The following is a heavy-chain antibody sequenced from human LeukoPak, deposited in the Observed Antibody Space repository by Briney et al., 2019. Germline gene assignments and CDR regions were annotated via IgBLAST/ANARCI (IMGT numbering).Heavy chain of an antibody. CDR3: ARAGYCSGGSCSLYYYGMDV. V-gene: IGHV3-9*01. D-gene: IGHD2-15*01. CDR2: ISWNSGSI. CDR1: GFTFDDYA. Sequence: GGSLRLSCAASGFTFDDYAMHWVRQAPGKGLEWVSGISWNSGSIGYADSVKGRFTISRDNAKNSLYLQMNSLRAEDTAVYYCARAGYCSGGSCSLYYYGMDVWGQGTTVTVSS. J-gene: IGHJ6*02.